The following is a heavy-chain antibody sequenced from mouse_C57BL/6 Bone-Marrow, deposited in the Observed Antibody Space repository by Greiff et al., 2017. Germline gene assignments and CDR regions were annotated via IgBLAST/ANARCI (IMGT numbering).Heavy chain of an antibody. CDR3: TTGTYSKQFAY. Sequence: VQLQQSGAELVRPGASVKLSCTASGFIIKDYYMHWVKLRPEQGLEWIGRIDPEDGDTEYAPKFQGKATMTADTSSNTAYLQLSSLTSEDTAVYYSTTGTYSKQFAYWGQGTLVTVSA. V-gene: IGHV14-1*01. CDR2: IDPEDGDT. J-gene: IGHJ3*01. CDR1: GFIIKDYY. D-gene: IGHD2-5*01.